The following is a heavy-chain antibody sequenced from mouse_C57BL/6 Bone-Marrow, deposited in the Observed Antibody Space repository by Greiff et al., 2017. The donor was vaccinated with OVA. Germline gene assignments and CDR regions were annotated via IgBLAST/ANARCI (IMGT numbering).Heavy chain of an antibody. CDR1: GFTFTDYY. D-gene: IGHD1-1*01. J-gene: IGHJ3*01. Sequence: EVKLVESGGGLVQPGASLRLSCAASGFTFTDYYMSWVRQPPGKAPAWLALIRNKANGSSTEYTASVKGRFSISRENSQNILYLQMNTLRAEDSATYNCFKAHYCGSSCGFAYWGQGTLVTVSA. CDR3: FKAHYCGSSCGFAY. CDR2: IRNKANGSST. V-gene: IGHV7-4*01.